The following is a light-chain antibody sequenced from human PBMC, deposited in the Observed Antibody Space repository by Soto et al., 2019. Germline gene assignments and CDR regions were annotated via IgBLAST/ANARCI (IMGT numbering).Light chain of an antibody. Sequence: QPVLTQPPSVSGAPGQRVTISCTGSNSNIGAGYDVHWYQQLPGTAPKLLIYDNTNRPSGVPDRFSGSKSGASASLAITGLQAEDEADYYCQSYDSTLGGHVVFGGGTKLTVL. J-gene: IGLJ2*01. CDR3: QSYDSTLGGHVV. CDR2: DNT. V-gene: IGLV1-40*01. CDR1: NSNIGAGYD.